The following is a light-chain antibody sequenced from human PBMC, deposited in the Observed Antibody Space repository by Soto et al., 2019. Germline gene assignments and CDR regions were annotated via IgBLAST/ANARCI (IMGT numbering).Light chain of an antibody. Sequence: QSVLTQPPSASGSPGQSVTISCTGTSSDVGGYNFVSWYQQHPGKAPKLLISEVSKRPSGVPDRFSGSKSGNTASLTVSGLQAEDEADYYCSSYTSSSTPYVFGTGTKVTV. V-gene: IGLV2-8*01. CDR2: EVS. CDR1: SSDVGGYNF. CDR3: SSYTSSSTPYV. J-gene: IGLJ1*01.